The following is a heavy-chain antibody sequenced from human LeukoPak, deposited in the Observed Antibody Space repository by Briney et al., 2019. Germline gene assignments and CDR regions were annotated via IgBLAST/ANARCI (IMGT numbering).Heavy chain of an antibody. CDR2: IKQDGSET. D-gene: IGHD6-19*01. Sequence: GGSLRLSCAASRFTLSNYWMCSVRQAPGKGLEWVANIKQDGSETYYVDSVKGRFTISRDNAKNSLSLQMNSLRAEDTAVYYCARQRGSGCLDYWGQGTLVTVSS. CDR1: RFTLSNYW. J-gene: IGHJ4*02. CDR3: ARQRGSGCLDY. V-gene: IGHV3-7*01.